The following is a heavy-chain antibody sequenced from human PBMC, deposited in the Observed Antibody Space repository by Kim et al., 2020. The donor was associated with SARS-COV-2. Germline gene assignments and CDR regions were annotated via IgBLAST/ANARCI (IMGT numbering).Heavy chain of an antibody. CDR1: GGSISSGGYY. D-gene: IGHD4-17*01. CDR3: ARGLRWQPNWFDP. J-gene: IGHJ5*02. Sequence: SETLSLTCTVSGGSISSGGYYWSWIRQHPGKGLEWIGYIYYSGSTYYNPSLKSRVTISVDTSKNQFSLKLSSVTAADTAVYYCARGLRWQPNWFDPWGQGTLVTVSS. V-gene: IGHV4-31*03. CDR2: IYYSGST.